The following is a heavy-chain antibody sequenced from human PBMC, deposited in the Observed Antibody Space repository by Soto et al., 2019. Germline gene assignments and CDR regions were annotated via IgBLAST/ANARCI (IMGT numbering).Heavy chain of an antibody. CDR3: ANAYSYGYQLDY. Sequence: PGGSLRLSCAASGFTFSSYGMQWVRQAPGKGLEWVAVISYDGSNKYYADSVKGRFTISRDNSKNTLYLQMNSLRAEDTAVYYCANAYSYGYQLDYWGQGTRVTVSS. J-gene: IGHJ4*02. CDR2: ISYDGSNK. CDR1: GFTFSSYG. D-gene: IGHD5-18*01. V-gene: IGHV3-30*18.